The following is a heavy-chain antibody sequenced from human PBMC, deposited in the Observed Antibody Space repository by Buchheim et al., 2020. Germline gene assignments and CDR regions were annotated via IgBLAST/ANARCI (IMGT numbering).Heavy chain of an antibody. J-gene: IGHJ4*02. Sequence: QVQLQQWGAGLLKPSETLSLTCAVYGGSFSGYYWSWIRQPPGKGLEWIGEINHSGSTNYNPSLKSRVTISVDTSKNQFSLTLSSVTAADTAVYYCAIDYDSSGYYPLDYWGQGT. CDR3: AIDYDSSGYYPLDY. CDR2: INHSGST. V-gene: IGHV4-34*01. CDR1: GGSFSGYY. D-gene: IGHD3-22*01.